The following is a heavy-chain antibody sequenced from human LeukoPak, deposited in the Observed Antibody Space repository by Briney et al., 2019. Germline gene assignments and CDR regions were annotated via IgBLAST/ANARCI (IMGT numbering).Heavy chain of an antibody. CDR3: ARGRMSFNAGGCFDP. V-gene: IGHV1-46*01. D-gene: IGHD2-2*01. CDR1: GYTFTTYY. Sequence: ASVKVSCKASGYTFTTYYMHWVRQAPGQGLEWMGIIDPSGGSTSYAQKFQGRVTMTRDTSTSTVYMELSSLRSEDTAVYYCARGRMSFNAGGCFDPWGXGTLVTVSS. J-gene: IGHJ5*02. CDR2: IDPSGGST.